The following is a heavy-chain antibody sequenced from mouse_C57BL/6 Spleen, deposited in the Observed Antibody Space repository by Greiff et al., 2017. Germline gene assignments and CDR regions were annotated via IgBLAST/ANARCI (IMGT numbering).Heavy chain of an antibody. V-gene: IGHV1-74*01. D-gene: IGHD2-4*01. CDR2: IHPSDSDT. Sequence: QVQLQQPGAELVKPGASVMVSCKASGYTFTSYWMHWVKQRPGQGLEWIGMIHPSDSDTNYNQKFKGKATLTVDKSSCATYMQLSSLTSEDSAVYYWGDVGEHYDYWGEGTLVTVSA. CDR1: GYTFTSYW. J-gene: IGHJ3*01. CDR3: GDVGEHYDY.